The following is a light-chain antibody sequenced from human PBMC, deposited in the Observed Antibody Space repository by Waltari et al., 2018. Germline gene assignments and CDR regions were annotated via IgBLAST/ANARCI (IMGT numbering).Light chain of an antibody. CDR3: HSRDSSSTRF. Sequence: SSELTQDPTVSVALRQTVRLTSPGDSLRSYYPSWYQQSPGQAPILVLYGQNSRPSGIPDRFSGSISGNTASLTITGAQAEDEADYYCHSRDSSSTRFFGGGTRLTV. J-gene: IGLJ2*01. CDR1: SLRSYY. CDR2: GQN. V-gene: IGLV3-19*01.